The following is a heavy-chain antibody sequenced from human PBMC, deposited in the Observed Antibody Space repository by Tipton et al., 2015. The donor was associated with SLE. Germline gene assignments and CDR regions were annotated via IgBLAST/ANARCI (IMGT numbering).Heavy chain of an antibody. CDR1: GFTVSSNY. Sequence: SLRLSCAASGFTVSSNYMSWVRQAPGKGLEWVSVIYGGGSTCYADSVKGRFTISRDNSKNTLYLQMNSLRAEDTAVYFCAREECSGGSCFDFWGQGTLVTVSS. V-gene: IGHV3-53*05. D-gene: IGHD2-15*01. J-gene: IGHJ4*02. CDR2: IYGGGST. CDR3: AREECSGGSCFDF.